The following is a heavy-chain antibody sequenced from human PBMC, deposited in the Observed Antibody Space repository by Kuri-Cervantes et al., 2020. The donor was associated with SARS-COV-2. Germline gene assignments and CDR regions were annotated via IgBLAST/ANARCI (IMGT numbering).Heavy chain of an antibody. Sequence: GGSLRLSCKASGYTFTSYGISWVRQAPGQGLEWMGIINPSGSGTRYPQRFQDRISMTRDTSTSTVYMELSSLTSEDTAVYYCVVGFFSSRKWDYWGQGTLVTVSS. V-gene: IGHV1-46*01. CDR3: VVGFFSSRKWDY. CDR2: INPSGSGT. CDR1: GYTFTSYG. D-gene: IGHD2-15*01. J-gene: IGHJ4*02.